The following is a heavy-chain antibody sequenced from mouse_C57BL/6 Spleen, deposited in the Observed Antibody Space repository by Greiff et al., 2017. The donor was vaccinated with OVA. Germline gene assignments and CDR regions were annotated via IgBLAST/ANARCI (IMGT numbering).Heavy chain of an antibody. CDR1: GYAFSSSW. V-gene: IGHV1-82*01. CDR3: ARGTYDYDEENAMDY. Sequence: QVQLQQSGPELVKPGASVKISCKASGYAFSSSWMNWVKQRPGKGLEWIGRIYPGDGDTNYNGKFKGKATLTADKSSSTAYMQLSSLTSEDSAVYFCARGTYDYDEENAMDYWGQGTSVTVSS. CDR2: IYPGDGDT. J-gene: IGHJ4*01. D-gene: IGHD2-4*01.